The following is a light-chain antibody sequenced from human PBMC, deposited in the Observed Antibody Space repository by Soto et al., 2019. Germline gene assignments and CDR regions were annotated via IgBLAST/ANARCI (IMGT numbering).Light chain of an antibody. CDR1: RSDVGNYNL. V-gene: IGLV2-23*01. Sequence: QSALTQPASVSGSPGQSITISCTGTRSDVGNYNLVSWYQQHPGKAPKLMIYEGTKRPSGVSNRFSGSKSGNTASLTISGLQAEDEADYYCCSYAGSSFYVFGTGTKVTVL. J-gene: IGLJ1*01. CDR3: CSYAGSSFYV. CDR2: EGT.